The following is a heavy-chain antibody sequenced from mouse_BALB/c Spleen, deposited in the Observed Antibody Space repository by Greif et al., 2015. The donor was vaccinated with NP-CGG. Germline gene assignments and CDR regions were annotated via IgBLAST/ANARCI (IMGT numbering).Heavy chain of an antibody. CDR1: GYAFSSYW. J-gene: IGHJ1*01. Sequence: QVQLQHSGAELVRPGSSVKISCKASGYAFSSYWMNWVKQRPGQGLEWIGQIYPGDGDTNYNGKFKGKATLTADKSSSTAYMQLSSLTYEDSAVYFCAREDYGTRCFDVWGAGTTVTVSS. D-gene: IGHD1-1*01. V-gene: IGHV1-80*01. CDR3: AREDYGTRCFDV. CDR2: IYPGDGDT.